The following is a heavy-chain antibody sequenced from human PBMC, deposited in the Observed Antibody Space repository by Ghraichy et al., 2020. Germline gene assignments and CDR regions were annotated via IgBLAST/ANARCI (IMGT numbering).Heavy chain of an antibody. V-gene: IGHV1-18*01. CDR1: GYTFTNYG. J-gene: IGHJ4*02. D-gene: IGHD2-8*01. CDR2: INLDNGNT. CDR3: ARDSYGLYLKGGVDY. Sequence: ASVKVSCKASGYTFTNYGISWVRQAPGQGLEWMGWINLDNGNTVYAQNFQDRVTMTTDTSTDTAYLELRSLRSDDTAVYYCARDSYGLYLKGGVDYWGQGTLVTVSS.